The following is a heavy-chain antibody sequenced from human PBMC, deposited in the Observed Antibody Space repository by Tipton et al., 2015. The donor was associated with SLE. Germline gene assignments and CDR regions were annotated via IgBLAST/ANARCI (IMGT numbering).Heavy chain of an antibody. V-gene: IGHV3-30*04. CDR2: ISYDGSNK. D-gene: IGHD3-22*01. CDR3: ARARGDNSGYYFISH. J-gene: IGHJ1*01. CDR1: GFTFSSYT. Sequence: SLRLSCAASGFTFSSYTMQWVRQAPGKGLEWVALISYDGSNKYYADSVKGRFTISRDDSKNTLFLQMNSLRAEDSAVYYCARARGDNSGYYFISHWGQGTLVTVSS.